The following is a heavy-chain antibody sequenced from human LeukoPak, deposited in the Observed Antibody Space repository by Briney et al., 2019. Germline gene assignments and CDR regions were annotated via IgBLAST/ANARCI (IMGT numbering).Heavy chain of an antibody. CDR2: IIPIFGTA. CDR1: GGTFSSYA. Sequence: GASAKVSCKASGGTFSSYAISWVRQAPGQGLEWMGGIIPIFGTANYAQKFQGRVTITADESTSTAYMELSSLRSEDTAVYYCATSIRNYDFWSGYSNWFDPWGQGTLVTVSS. D-gene: IGHD3-3*01. J-gene: IGHJ5*02. V-gene: IGHV1-69*13. CDR3: ATSIRNYDFWSGYSNWFDP.